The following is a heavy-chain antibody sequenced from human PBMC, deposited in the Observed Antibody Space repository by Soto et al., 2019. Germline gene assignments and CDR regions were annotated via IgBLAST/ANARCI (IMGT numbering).Heavy chain of an antibody. J-gene: IGHJ4*02. CDR3: ARDVLGGYSNDY. CDR2: ISSSSSYI. D-gene: IGHD5-18*01. V-gene: IGHV3-21*01. Sequence: GGSLRLSCAASGFTFSSYSMNWVRQAPGKGLEWVSSISSSSSYIYYADSVKGRFTISRDNAKNSLYLQMNSLRAEDTAVYYCARDVLGGYSNDYWGQGTLVTVSS. CDR1: GFTFSSYS.